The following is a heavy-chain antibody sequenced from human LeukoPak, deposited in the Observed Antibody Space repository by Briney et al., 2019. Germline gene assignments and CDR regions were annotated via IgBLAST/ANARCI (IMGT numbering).Heavy chain of an antibody. J-gene: IGHJ4*02. D-gene: IGHD2-2*01. CDR3: ARGWVPAAILHY. V-gene: IGHV1-69*05. Sequence: SVKVSCKASGGTFSSYAISWVRQAPRQGLEWMGGIIPIFGTANYAHKFQGRVTITTDESTSTAYMELSSLRSEDTAVYYCARGWVPAAILHYWGQGTLVTVSS. CDR2: IIPIFGTA. CDR1: GGTFSSYA.